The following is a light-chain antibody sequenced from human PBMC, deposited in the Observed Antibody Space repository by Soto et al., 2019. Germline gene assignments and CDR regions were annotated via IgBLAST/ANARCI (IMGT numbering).Light chain of an antibody. CDR2: GAS. Sequence: EIVLTQSLDTLSLSPGDRATLSCRASESVGHIFLAWYQQKPGQAPRLLIYGASTRATVILASSCGSGSGREFTLTISSLQSEDFAVYYCQHYNNRSPWAFGQGTKVDIK. J-gene: IGKJ1*01. V-gene: IGKV3-15*01. CDR1: ESVGHI. CDR3: QHYNNRSPWA.